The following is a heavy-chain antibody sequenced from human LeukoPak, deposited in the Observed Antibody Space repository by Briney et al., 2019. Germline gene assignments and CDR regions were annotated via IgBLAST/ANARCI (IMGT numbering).Heavy chain of an antibody. D-gene: IGHD3-22*01. Sequence: GGSLRLSCAASGFTFSDYYMSWIRQAPGKGLEWLSYISSSGSTIYYADSVKGRFTIPRDNAKNSLYLQMNSLRAEDTAVYYCARDSLIDYYYYMDVWGKGTTVTVSS. CDR1: GFTFSDYY. CDR3: ARDSLIDYYYYMDV. V-gene: IGHV3-11*01. CDR2: ISSSGSTI. J-gene: IGHJ6*03.